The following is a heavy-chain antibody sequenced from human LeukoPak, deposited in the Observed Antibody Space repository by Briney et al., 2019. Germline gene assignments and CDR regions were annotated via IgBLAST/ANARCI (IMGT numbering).Heavy chain of an antibody. J-gene: IGHJ1*01. Sequence: GGSLRPSCAASGFTFSSYSMNWVRQAPGKGLEWVSSISSSSSYIYYADSVKGRFTISRDNAKNSLYLQMNSLRAEDTAVYYCARDPDSSSWYRGIPSKYFQHWGQGTLVTVSS. D-gene: IGHD6-13*01. CDR3: ARDPDSSSWYRGIPSKYFQH. CDR2: ISSSSSYI. CDR1: GFTFSSYS. V-gene: IGHV3-21*01.